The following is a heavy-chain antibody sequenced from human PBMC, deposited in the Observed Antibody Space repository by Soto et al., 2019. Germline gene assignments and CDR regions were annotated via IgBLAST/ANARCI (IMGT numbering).Heavy chain of an antibody. Sequence: GGSLRLSCAASGFSFSSYAMSWVRQAPGRGLEWVSAISGSGSPTYYADSVKGRFTISRDNSKNTLYLQMNSLRADDTAVYYCARDMSGGTYNYYYGMDVWGQGTTVTVSS. V-gene: IGHV3-23*01. CDR1: GFSFSSYA. J-gene: IGHJ6*02. D-gene: IGHD1-26*01. CDR3: ARDMSGGTYNYYYGMDV. CDR2: ISGSGSPT.